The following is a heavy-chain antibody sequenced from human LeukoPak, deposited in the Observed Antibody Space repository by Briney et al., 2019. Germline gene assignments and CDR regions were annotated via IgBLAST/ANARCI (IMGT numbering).Heavy chain of an antibody. V-gene: IGHV4-59*01. CDR3: ARRIVFGGYLDY. CDR2: MSYSGST. CDR1: GGSIRSYY. D-gene: IGHD3-16*01. Sequence: NPSETLSLTCTVSGGSIRSYYWNWIRQPPGKGLEWIGYMSYSGSTNYNPSLKSRVTILVDTSKNQFSLKLSSVTAADTAVYYCARRIVFGGYLDYWGQGTQVTVSS. J-gene: IGHJ4*02.